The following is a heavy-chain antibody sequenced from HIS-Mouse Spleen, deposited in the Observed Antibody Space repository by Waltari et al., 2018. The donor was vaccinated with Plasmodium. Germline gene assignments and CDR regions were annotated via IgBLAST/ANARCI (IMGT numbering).Heavy chain of an antibody. CDR1: GGSFGGYY. V-gene: IGHV4-34*01. CDR3: ARGQLGIDAFDI. D-gene: IGHD7-27*01. J-gene: IGHJ3*02. Sequence: QVQLQQWGAGLLKPSETLSLTCAVYGGSFGGYYWSWIRQPPGKGLEWIGEINHSGSTNYNPSLKSRVTISVDTSKNQFSLKLSSVTAADTAVYYCARGQLGIDAFDIWRQGTMVTVSS. CDR2: INHSGST.